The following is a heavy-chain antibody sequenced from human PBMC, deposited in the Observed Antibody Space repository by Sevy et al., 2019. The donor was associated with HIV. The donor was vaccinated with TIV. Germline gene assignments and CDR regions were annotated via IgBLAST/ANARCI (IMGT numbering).Heavy chain of an antibody. CDR3: TRARPLDWANDD. CDR2: IYSDGAT. V-gene: IGHV3-53*01. Sequence: GGSLRLSCAPSGIIVTTNYMSWVRQPPGKKLEWVSVIYSDGATYYSDSVKGRFTISRDNSKNTLYLQMDSLRAEDTAVYYCTRARPLDWANDDWGQGTLVTVSS. CDR1: GIIVTTNY. J-gene: IGHJ4*02. D-gene: IGHD3-9*01.